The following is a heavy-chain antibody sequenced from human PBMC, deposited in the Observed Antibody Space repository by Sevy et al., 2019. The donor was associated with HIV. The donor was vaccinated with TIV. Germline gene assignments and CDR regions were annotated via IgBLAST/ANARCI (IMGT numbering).Heavy chain of an antibody. V-gene: IGHV3-21*01. D-gene: IGHD6-19*01. CDR2: ISGLSNYI. J-gene: IGHJ3*02. Sequence: GGSLRLSCAASGLTFSSYPMHWVRQAPGKGLEWVSSISGLSNYIYYADSVKGRFSISRDNTKNSVYLQMNSLRGEDTVVFFCARAVPATDAFDIWGQGTLFTVSS. CDR1: GLTFSSYP. CDR3: ARAVPATDAFDI.